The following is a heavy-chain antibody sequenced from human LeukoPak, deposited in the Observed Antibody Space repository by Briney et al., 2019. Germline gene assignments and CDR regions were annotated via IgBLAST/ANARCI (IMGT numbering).Heavy chain of an antibody. V-gene: IGHV3-30*02. J-gene: IGHJ4*02. CDR3: AKDGGEILGCCSGGSCYRGVAD. CDR1: GFTFSSYG. Sequence: GGSLRLSCAASGFTFSSYGMHWVRQAPGKGLEWVAFIRYDGSNKYYADSVKGRFTISRDNPKNTLYLQMNSLRAEDTAVYYCAKDGGEILGCCSGGSCYRGVADWGQGTLVTVSS. D-gene: IGHD2-15*01. CDR2: IRYDGSNK.